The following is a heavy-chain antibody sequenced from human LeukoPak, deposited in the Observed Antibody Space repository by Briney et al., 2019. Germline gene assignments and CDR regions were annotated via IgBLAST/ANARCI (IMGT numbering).Heavy chain of an antibody. CDR3: ARDNTIFNYYYGMDV. CDR2: ISGSGGST. V-gene: IGHV3-23*01. Sequence: GGSLRLSCAASGFTFSSYAMSWVRQAPGKGLEWVSAISGSGGSTYYADSVKGRFTISRDNSKNTLYLQMNSLRAEDTAVYYCARDNTIFNYYYGMDVWGQGTTVTVSS. D-gene: IGHD3-9*01. J-gene: IGHJ6*02. CDR1: GFTFSSYA.